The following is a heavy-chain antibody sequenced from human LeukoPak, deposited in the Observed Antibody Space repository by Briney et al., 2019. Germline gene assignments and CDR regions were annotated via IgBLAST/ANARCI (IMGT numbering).Heavy chain of an antibody. CDR2: INRSGST. Sequence: SETLSLTCAVYGGSFSGYYWSWIRQPPGKGLEWIGEINRSGSTNYNPSLKSRVTISVDTSKNQFSLKLSSVTAADTAVYYCARGRVGATRYYCYYYMDVWGKGTTVTVSS. CDR1: GGSFSGYY. D-gene: IGHD1-26*01. V-gene: IGHV4-34*01. CDR3: ARGRVGATRYYCYYYMDV. J-gene: IGHJ6*03.